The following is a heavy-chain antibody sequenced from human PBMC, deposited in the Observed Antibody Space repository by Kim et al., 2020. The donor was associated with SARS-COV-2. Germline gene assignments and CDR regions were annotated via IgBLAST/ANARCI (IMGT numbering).Heavy chain of an antibody. J-gene: IGHJ4*02. CDR2: IWYDGSNK. Sequence: GGSLRLSCAASGFTFSSYGMHWVRQAPGKGLEGVAVIWYDGSNKYYADSVKGRFTISRDNSKNTLYLQMNSLRAEDTAVYYCASLTVNSIDYWGQGTLVT. D-gene: IGHD4-4*01. V-gene: IGHV3-33*01. CDR3: ASLTVNSIDY. CDR1: GFTFSSYG.